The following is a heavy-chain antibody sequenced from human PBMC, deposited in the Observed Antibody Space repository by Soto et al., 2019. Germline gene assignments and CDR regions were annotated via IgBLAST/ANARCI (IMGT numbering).Heavy chain of an antibody. V-gene: IGHV3-21*01. CDR3: ARDLIGAAAGTYYYYGMDV. Sequence: EVQLVESGGGLVKPGGSLRLSCAASGFTFSSYSMNWVRQAPGKGLEWVSSISSSSSYIYYADSVKGRFTISRDNAKNSLYLQMNSLRAEDTAVYYCARDLIGAAAGTYYYYGMDVWGQGTTVTVSS. CDR2: ISSSSSYI. CDR1: GFTFSSYS. D-gene: IGHD6-13*01. J-gene: IGHJ6*02.